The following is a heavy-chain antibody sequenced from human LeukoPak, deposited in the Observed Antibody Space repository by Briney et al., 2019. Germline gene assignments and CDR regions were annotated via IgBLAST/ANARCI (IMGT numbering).Heavy chain of an antibody. CDR1: GFTFSSYS. CDR2: ISSSTYI. Sequence: GGSLRLSCAASGFTFSSYSMTWVRQAPGRGLEWVSSISSSTYIYYADSVKGRFTISRDNAKNSLYLQMNSLRAEDTAVYYCARGMPHIAAAGSDYWGQGTLVTVSS. J-gene: IGHJ4*02. V-gene: IGHV3-21*01. D-gene: IGHD6-13*01. CDR3: ARGMPHIAAAGSDY.